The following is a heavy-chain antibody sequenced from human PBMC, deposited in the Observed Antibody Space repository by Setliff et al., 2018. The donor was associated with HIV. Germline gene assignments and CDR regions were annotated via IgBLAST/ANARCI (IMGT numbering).Heavy chain of an antibody. V-gene: IGHV3-48*01. Sequence: GGSLRLSCAASGFTFSSYSMNWVRQAPGKGLEWISYNGIINGAKHYADSMEGRFTISRDDAKNSLYLQMDSLRAEATAVYYCVRDRDWAFDYWGQGILVTVSS. CDR2: NGIINGAK. J-gene: IGHJ4*02. CDR1: GFTFSSYS. CDR3: VRDRDWAFDY. D-gene: IGHD3-9*01.